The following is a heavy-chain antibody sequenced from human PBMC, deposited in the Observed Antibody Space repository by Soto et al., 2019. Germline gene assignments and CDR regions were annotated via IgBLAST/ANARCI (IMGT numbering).Heavy chain of an antibody. CDR2: INHSGST. CDR1: GGSFSGYY. D-gene: IGHD1-26*01. CDR3: ARVPWWELLFGWFDP. Sequence: SETLSLTCAVYGGSFSGYYWSWIRQPPGKGLEWIGEINHSGSTNYNPSLKSRVTISVDTSKNQFSLKLSSVTAADTAVYYCARVPWWELLFGWFDPWGQGTLVTVSS. V-gene: IGHV4-34*01. J-gene: IGHJ5*02.